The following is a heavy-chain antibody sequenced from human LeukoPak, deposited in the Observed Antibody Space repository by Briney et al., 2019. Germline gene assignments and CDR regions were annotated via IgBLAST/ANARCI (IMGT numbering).Heavy chain of an antibody. CDR2: INTNTGNP. Sequence: ASVKVSCKASGYTFTSYAMNWVRQAPGQGLEWMGWINTNTGNPTYAQAFTGRFVFSLDTSVSTAYLQITSLKAGDTAVYYCARPQDFGLTGMNAFDIWGQGTMVTVSS. D-gene: IGHD7-27*01. V-gene: IGHV7-4-1*02. J-gene: IGHJ3*02. CDR1: GYTFTSYA. CDR3: ARPQDFGLTGMNAFDI.